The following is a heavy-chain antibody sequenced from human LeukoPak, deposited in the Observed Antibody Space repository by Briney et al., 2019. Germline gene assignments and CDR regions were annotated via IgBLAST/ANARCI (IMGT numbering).Heavy chain of an antibody. V-gene: IGHV3-23*01. Sequence: PGGSLRLSCVASGLVFSTYAINWVRQAPGKGLEWVSAISISGSKTYYADSVKGRFTISRDNSKNTLYLQMNSLRAEDTAVYYCANEIRPNDYWGQGTQVTVSS. J-gene: IGHJ4*02. CDR2: ISISGSKT. CDR3: ANEIRPNDY. D-gene: IGHD4-17*01. CDR1: GLVFSTYA.